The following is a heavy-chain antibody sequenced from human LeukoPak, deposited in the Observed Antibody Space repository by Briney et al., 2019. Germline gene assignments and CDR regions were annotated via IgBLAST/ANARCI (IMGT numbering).Heavy chain of an antibody. V-gene: IGHV1-69*13. CDR2: IIPIFGTA. CDR3: AREEYCSSTSCYAFDI. D-gene: IGHD2-2*01. J-gene: IGHJ3*02. CDR1: GGTFSSYA. Sequence: SVKVSCKTSGGTFSSYAITWVRQAPGQGLEWMGGIIPIFGTANYAQKFQGRVTIKADESTSTAYMELSSLRSEDTAVYYCAREEYCSSTSCYAFDIWGQGTMVTVSS.